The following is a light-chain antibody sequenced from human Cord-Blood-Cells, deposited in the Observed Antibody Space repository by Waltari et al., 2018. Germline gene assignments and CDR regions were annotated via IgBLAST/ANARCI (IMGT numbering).Light chain of an antibody. J-gene: IGLJ1*01. CDR3: SSYAGSNNYV. CDR1: SSDVGGYNY. V-gene: IGLV2-8*01. CDR2: EVS. Sequence: QSALTQPPSASGSPGQSVTISCTGTSSDVGGYNYVSGYQQHPGKAPKLMIYEVSKRPSGVPVRFSGSKSGNTASLTVSGLQAEDEADYYCSSYAGSNNYVFGTGTKVTVL.